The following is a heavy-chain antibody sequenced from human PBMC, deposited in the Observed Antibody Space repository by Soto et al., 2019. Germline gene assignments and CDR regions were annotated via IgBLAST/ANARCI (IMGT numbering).Heavy chain of an antibody. CDR1: GFSISSDSY. Sequence: PSETLSLTCAVSGFSISSDSYWGWMRQSPGKGLEWIGTLSHSGRTFYNPSLKSRVTISADTTKNQFSLSLTSVTAADTAVYYCGHLKTDTEVTPAPPLFDSWGQGTLVPVSS. CDR2: LSHSGRT. CDR3: GHLKTDTEVTPAPPLFDS. D-gene: IGHD2-2*01. J-gene: IGHJ4*02. V-gene: IGHV4-38-2*01.